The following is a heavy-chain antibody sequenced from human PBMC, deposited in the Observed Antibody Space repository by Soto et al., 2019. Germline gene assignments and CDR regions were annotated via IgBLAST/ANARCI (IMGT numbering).Heavy chain of an antibody. CDR3: ARARDCSGGNCYSDY. CDR1: GYSFTTYA. V-gene: IGHV7-4-1*01. Sequence: QVQLVQSGSELEKPGASVKVSCKASGYSFTTYAMNWVRQAPGQGLEWMGWINTNTGNPRYAQSFTGRFVFSLDTSVSTAYLEIYNLEAEDTAIYYCARARDCSGGNCYSDYWGQGTLVTVSS. D-gene: IGHD2-15*01. CDR2: INTNTGNP. J-gene: IGHJ4*02.